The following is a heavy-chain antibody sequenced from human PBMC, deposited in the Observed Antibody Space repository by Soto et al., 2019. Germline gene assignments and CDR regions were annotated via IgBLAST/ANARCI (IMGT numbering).Heavy chain of an antibody. CDR2: ISWNSGSI. V-gene: IGHV3-9*01. Sequence: EVQLVESGGGLVQPGRSLRLSCAASGFTFDDYAMHWVRQAPGKGLEWVSGISWNSGSIGYADSVKGRFTISRDNAKNSLYLQMNSLRAEDTALYYCAKDGIAAAEFPNWLDYWGQGTLVTVSS. CDR3: AKDGIAAAEFPNWLDY. CDR1: GFTFDDYA. D-gene: IGHD6-25*01. J-gene: IGHJ4*02.